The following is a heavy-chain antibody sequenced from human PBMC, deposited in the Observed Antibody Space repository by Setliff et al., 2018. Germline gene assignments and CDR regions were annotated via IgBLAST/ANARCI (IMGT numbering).Heavy chain of an antibody. Sequence: PGESLRLSCAASEFRFSDYNMNWVRQAPGKGLEWVASISPSGSFIYYADSVKGRFTISRDNSRRSVLLQIDSLRVEDTAVYFCARMPTSGYYASPKYYMDVWGKGTTVTVSS. D-gene: IGHD3-22*01. J-gene: IGHJ6*03. CDR1: EFRFSDYN. CDR2: ISPSGSFI. V-gene: IGHV3-21*01. CDR3: ARMPTSGYYASPKYYMDV.